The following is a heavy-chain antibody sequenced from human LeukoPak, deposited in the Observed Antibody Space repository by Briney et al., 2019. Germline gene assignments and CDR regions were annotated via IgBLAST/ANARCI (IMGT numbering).Heavy chain of an antibody. J-gene: IGHJ4*02. D-gene: IGHD2-2*01. Sequence: SETLSLTCTVSGGSISSSSYYWGWIRQPPGKGLEWIGSIYYSGSTYYNPSLKSRVTISVDTSKNQFSLKLSSVTAADTAVYYCASLPTGYCSSTSCYEDYWGQGTLVTVSS. CDR3: ASLPTGYCSSTSCYEDY. CDR2: IYYSGST. V-gene: IGHV4-39*01. CDR1: GGSISSSSYY.